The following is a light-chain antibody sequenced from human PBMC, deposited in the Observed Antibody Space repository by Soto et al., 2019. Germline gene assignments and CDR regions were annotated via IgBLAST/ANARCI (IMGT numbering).Light chain of an antibody. J-gene: IGKJ1*01. CDR2: DAS. Sequence: DIQMTQSPSTLSESVGDRVTITGRASQSISSWLAWYQQKPGKAPKLLIYDASSLESGVPSRFSGSGSGTEFTLTISSLQPDDFATYYCQQYNSYPWTFGQGTKVEIK. CDR1: QSISSW. CDR3: QQYNSYPWT. V-gene: IGKV1-5*01.